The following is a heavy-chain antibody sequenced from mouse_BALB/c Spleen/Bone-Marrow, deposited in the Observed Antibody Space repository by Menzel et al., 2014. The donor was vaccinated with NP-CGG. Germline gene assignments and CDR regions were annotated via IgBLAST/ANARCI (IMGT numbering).Heavy chain of an antibody. CDR1: GYTFSSYW. V-gene: IGHV1-9*01. CDR3: ARLDGYFDY. J-gene: IGHJ2*01. CDR2: ILPGSGST. Sequence: PLQQSGAELMKPGASVKISCKATGYTFSSYWIEWVKQRPGHGLEWIGEILPGSGSTNYNEKFKGKATFTADTSPNTAYMQLSSLTSEDSAVYYCARLDGYFDYWGQGTTLTVSS. D-gene: IGHD2-3*01.